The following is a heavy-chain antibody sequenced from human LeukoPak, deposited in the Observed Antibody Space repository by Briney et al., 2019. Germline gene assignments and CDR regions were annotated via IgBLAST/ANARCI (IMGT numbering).Heavy chain of an antibody. J-gene: IGHJ4*02. V-gene: IGHV4-30-4*08. CDR1: GGSISSGDYY. Sequence: SETLSLACSVSGGSISSGDYYWSWIRQPPEKGLEWIGYIYYSGSTYYNPSLKSRVTISVDTSKNQFSLKLSSVTAADTAVYYCARVTLVVPAATFDYWGQGTLVTVSS. D-gene: IGHD2-2*01. CDR2: IYYSGST. CDR3: ARVTLVVPAATFDY.